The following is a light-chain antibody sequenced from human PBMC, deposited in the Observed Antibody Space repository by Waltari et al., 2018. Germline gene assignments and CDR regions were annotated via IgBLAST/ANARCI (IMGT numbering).Light chain of an antibody. CDR3: MQPLQTPFT. V-gene: IGKV2-28*01. J-gene: IGKJ3*01. CDR2: LGS. CDR1: HSLLYSNGNNY. Sequence: DIVMTQSPLSLAVTPGEPASISCRSSHSLLYSNGNNYLDWYLQKPGQSPQLLIYLGSNRASGVPDRFSGRGSGTDFTLKISRVEAEDVGVYYCMQPLQTPFTFGPGTKVDIK.